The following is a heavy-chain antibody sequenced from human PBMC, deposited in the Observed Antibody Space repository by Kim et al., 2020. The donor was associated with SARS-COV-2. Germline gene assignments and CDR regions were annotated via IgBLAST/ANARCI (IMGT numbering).Heavy chain of an antibody. V-gene: IGHV3-7*03. CDR3: ARHGFYTLDV. Sequence: DTYYLDSVKGRFTISRDNGKNSLYLQLNSLRDEDTAIYFCARHGFYTLDVWGQGTTVIVSS. J-gene: IGHJ6*02. D-gene: IGHD2-2*02. CDR2: DT.